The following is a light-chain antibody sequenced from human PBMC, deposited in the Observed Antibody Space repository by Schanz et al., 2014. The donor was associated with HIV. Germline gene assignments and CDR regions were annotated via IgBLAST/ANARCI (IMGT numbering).Light chain of an antibody. CDR2: SAS. V-gene: IGKV3-15*01. CDR3: QRYSDWPPST. Sequence: EIVLTQSPGTLSLSLGERATLSCRASQSVDSSYLTWYQQKPGQAPRLLIYSASTRVTGVPARFSGSGSGTEFTLTISSLQSEDFAVYYCQRYSDWPPSTFGQGTKLKIK. CDR1: QSVDSSY. J-gene: IGKJ2*01.